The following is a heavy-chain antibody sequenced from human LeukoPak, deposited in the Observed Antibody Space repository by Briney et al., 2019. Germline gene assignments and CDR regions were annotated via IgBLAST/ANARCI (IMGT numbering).Heavy chain of an antibody. D-gene: IGHD1-14*01. J-gene: IGHJ4*02. CDR3: ARGRRYHYFDY. CDR1: GGTFSSYA. V-gene: IGHV1-69*13. CDR2: IIPIFGTA. Sequence: ASVKVSCKASGGTFSSYAISWVRQAPGQGLEWMGGIIPIFGTANYAQKFQGRVTITADESTSTAYMELSSLRSEDTAAYYCARGRRYHYFDYWGQGTLVTVSS.